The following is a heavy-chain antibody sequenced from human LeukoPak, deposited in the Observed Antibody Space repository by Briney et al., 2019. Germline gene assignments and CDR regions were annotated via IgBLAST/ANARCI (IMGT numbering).Heavy chain of an antibody. J-gene: IGHJ4*02. V-gene: IGHV3-23*01. CDR1: GFTFSSYA. CDR2: ISGRGGST. Sequence: PGGSLRLSCAASGFTFSSYAMSWVRQAPGKGLEWVSAISGRGGSTYYADSVKGRFTISRDNSKNTLYLQMNSLRAEDTAVYYCAKDRMQQLVFDYWGRGTLVTVSA. D-gene: IGHD6-13*01. CDR3: AKDRMQQLVFDY.